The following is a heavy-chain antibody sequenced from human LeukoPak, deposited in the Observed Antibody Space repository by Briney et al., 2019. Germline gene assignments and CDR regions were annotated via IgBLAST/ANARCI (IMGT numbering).Heavy chain of an antibody. CDR2: FDPEDGET. Sequence: ASVKVSCKVSGYTLTELSMHWVRQTPGKGLEWMGGFDPEDGETIYAQKFQGRVTMTEDTSTDTAYMELSSLRSEDTAVYYCVDSSGHMGAFDIWGQGTMVTVSS. CDR1: GYTLTELS. CDR3: VDSSGHMGAFDI. J-gene: IGHJ3*02. V-gene: IGHV1-24*01. D-gene: IGHD3-22*01.